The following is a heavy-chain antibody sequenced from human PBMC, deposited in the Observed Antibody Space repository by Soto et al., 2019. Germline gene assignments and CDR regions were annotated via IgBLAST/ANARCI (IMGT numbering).Heavy chain of an antibody. CDR1: GYTFTNYV. CDR2: INAGNGNT. CDR3: AREAGGLFCSGDSCYSGWFDS. D-gene: IGHD2-15*01. J-gene: IGHJ5*01. V-gene: IGHV1-3*01. Sequence: QVQLVQSGAEVKRPGASVNVSCKASGYTFTNYVVHWVRQAPGQRREWMGWINAGNGNTRYSAKFQGRVTSTRDSSASTAYMELSSLRSKDTAVYYCAREAGGLFCSGDSCYSGWFDSWGQGTPVTVSS.